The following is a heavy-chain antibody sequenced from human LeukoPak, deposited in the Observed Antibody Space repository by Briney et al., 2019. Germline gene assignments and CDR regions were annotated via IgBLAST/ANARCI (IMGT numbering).Heavy chain of an antibody. CDR3: ASPFETYYYDSSGYYAFGY. CDR1: GFTFSSYW. CDR2: IKQDGSEK. D-gene: IGHD3-22*01. J-gene: IGHJ4*02. V-gene: IGHV3-7*01. Sequence: PGGSLRLSCAASGFTFSSYWTSWVRQAPGKGLEWVANIKQDGSEKYYVDSVKGRFTISRDNAKNSLYLRMNSLRAEDTAVYYCASPFETYYYDSSGYYAFGYWGQGTLVTVSS.